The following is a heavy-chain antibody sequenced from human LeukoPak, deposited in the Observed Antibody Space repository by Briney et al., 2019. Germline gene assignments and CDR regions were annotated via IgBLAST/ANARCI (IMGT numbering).Heavy chain of an antibody. V-gene: IGHV5-51*01. CDR2: INPADSDT. Sequence: GESLKISCKGSGYNFGNNWIAWVRQMPGKGLEWRGIINPADSDTEYGPSFQGQVTISADKSFSTAYLQWNSLKTSDTAVYFCARRAGYTGDRYYGMDVWGQGTTVTVSS. CDR1: GYNFGNNW. CDR3: ARRAGYTGDRYYGMDV. D-gene: IGHD5-12*01. J-gene: IGHJ6*02.